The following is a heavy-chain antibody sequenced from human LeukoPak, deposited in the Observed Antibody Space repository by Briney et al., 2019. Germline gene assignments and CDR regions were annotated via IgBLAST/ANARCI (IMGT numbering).Heavy chain of an antibody. CDR2: IYHGGST. J-gene: IGHJ4*02. CDR1: DGSISSNNW. Sequence: SGTLSLTCAASDGSISSNNWWSWVRQPPRKGLEWIGEIYHGGSTNSNPSLKSRVTISVDKSKNQFSLKLSSLTAADTAVYYCARGRKDYGSGTYYFDYWGQGTLVTVSS. V-gene: IGHV4-4*02. D-gene: IGHD3-10*01. CDR3: ARGRKDYGSGTYYFDY.